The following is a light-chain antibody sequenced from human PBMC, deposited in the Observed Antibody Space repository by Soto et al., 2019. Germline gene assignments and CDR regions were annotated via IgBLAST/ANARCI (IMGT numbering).Light chain of an antibody. CDR2: SND. CDR1: SSNIETNY. J-gene: IGLJ2*01. Sequence: QSVLTQPPSASGTPGQRVTISCSGRSSNIETNYVYWYQHLPGAAPKLLIYSNDQRASGVPDRFSASKSGTSASLAISGLRSEDEGDYYCSATDDRLSGPVFGGGTKLTVL. V-gene: IGLV1-47*02. CDR3: SATDDRLSGPV.